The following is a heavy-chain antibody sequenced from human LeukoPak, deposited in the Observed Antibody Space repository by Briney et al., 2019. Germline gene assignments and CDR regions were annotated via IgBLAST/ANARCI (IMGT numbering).Heavy chain of an antibody. CDR2: ISTSGANT. CDR3: ATTKEARRYFDY. Sequence: GGSLRLSCAGSGFIFSSYALSWVRQAPGKGLEWVSAISTSGANTYYVDSVRGRFTISRDNSKNTLYLQMNTLRAEDTAVYYCATTKEARRYFDYWGQGTLVTVSS. CDR1: GFIFSSYA. D-gene: IGHD1-1*01. J-gene: IGHJ4*02. V-gene: IGHV3-23*01.